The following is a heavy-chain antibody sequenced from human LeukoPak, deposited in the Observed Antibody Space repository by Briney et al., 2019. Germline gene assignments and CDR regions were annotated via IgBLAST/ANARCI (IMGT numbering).Heavy chain of an antibody. CDR3: ARHQISSGWSLYFDS. V-gene: IGHV4-39*07. CDR1: GGSISDINYY. D-gene: IGHD6-19*01. CDR2: VYYSGST. Sequence: SETLSLTCNVSGGSISDINYYWAWIRQPPGMGLEWIASVYYSGSTHYNPSLKSRVTISGDTSKNQFSLKVTSVTVADTAVFYCARHQISSGWSLYFDSWGQGILVTVSS. J-gene: IGHJ4*02.